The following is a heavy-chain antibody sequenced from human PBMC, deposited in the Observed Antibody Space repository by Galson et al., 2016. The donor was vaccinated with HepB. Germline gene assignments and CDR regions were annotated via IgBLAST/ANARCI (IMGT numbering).Heavy chain of an antibody. Sequence: TMSLTCRVSGGSISTGVYYWSWIRQPPGKGLEWIGYIYNTGNTYHNPSLASRIRISIDTSKDQVSLKVTPVTSADTAGYYCVREPPEWCGGSTCYLGAFDIWGQGTMVTVAS. V-gene: IGHV4-30-4*08. CDR2: IYNTGNT. CDR1: GGSISTGVYY. J-gene: IGHJ3*02. D-gene: IGHD2-21*01. CDR3: VREPPEWCGGSTCYLGAFDI.